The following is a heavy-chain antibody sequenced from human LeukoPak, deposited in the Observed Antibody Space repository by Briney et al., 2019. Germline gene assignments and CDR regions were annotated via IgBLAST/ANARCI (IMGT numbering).Heavy chain of an antibody. CDR3: ASLPRRTYGSGSYLGPY. V-gene: IGHV1-46*01. J-gene: IGHJ4*02. CDR1: GYTFTSYY. D-gene: IGHD3-10*01. CDR2: INPSGGST. Sequence: ASMKVSCKASGYTFTSYYMHWVRQAPGQGLEWMGIINPSGGSTSYAQKFQGRVTMTRDTSTSTVYMELSSLRSEDTAVYYCASLPRRTYGSGSYLGPYWGQGTLVTVSS.